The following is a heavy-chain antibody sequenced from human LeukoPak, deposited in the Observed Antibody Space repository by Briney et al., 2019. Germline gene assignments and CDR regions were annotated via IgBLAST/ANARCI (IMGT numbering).Heavy chain of an antibody. CDR1: GFTFSSYA. D-gene: IGHD1-1*01. CDR2: ISGSGGST. Sequence: PGGSLRLSCAASGFTFSSYAMSWFRQAPGKGLEWVSAISGSGGSTYYADSVKGRFTISRDNSKNTLYLQMNSLRAEDTAVYYCAKLGTGTIQIYFDYWGQGTLVTVSS. J-gene: IGHJ4*02. CDR3: AKLGTGTIQIYFDY. V-gene: IGHV3-23*01.